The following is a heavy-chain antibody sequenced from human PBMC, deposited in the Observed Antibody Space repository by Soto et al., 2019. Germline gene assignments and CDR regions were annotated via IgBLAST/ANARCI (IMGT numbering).Heavy chain of an antibody. CDR3: ARGGQLGTYYYYGMDV. CDR2: IIPILGIA. D-gene: IGHD5-18*01. CDR1: GGTFSSYT. J-gene: IGHJ6*02. Sequence: GASVKVSCKASGGTFSSYTISWVRQAPGQGLEWMGRIIPILGIANYAQKFQGRVTITADKSTSTAYMELSSLRSEDTAVYYCARGGQLGTYYYYGMDVWGQGTTVTVSS. V-gene: IGHV1-69*02.